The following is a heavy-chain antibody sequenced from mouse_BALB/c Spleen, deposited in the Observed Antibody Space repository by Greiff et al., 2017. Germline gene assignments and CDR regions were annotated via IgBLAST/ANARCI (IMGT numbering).Heavy chain of an antibody. CDR1: GFTFSSYG. Sequence: EVQVVESGGGLVQPGGSLKLSCAASGFTFSSYGMSWVRQTPDKRLELVATINSNGGSTYYPDSVKGRFTISRDNAKNTLYLQMSSLKSEDTAMYYCARDLTMINAMDYWGQGTSVTVSS. J-gene: IGHJ4*01. CDR2: INSNGGST. D-gene: IGHD2-4*01. CDR3: ARDLTMINAMDY. V-gene: IGHV5-6-3*01.